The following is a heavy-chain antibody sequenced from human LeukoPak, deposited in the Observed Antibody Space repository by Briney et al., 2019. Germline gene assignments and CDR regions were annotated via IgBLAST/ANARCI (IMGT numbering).Heavy chain of an antibody. J-gene: IGHJ2*01. CDR1: GYTFTSYA. V-gene: IGHV1-3*01. D-gene: IGHD6-6*01. Sequence: ASVKVSCKASGYTFTSYAMHWVRQAPGQRLEWMGWINAGNGNTKYSQKFQGRVTITRDTSASTAYMELSSLRSEDTAVYYCARGRGIAARQRYWYFDLWGRGTLVTVSS. CDR3: ARGRGIAARQRYWYFDL. CDR2: INAGNGNT.